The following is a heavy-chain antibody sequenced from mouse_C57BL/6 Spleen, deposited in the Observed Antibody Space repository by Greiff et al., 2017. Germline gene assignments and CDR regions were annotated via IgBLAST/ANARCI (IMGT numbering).Heavy chain of an antibody. J-gene: IGHJ3*01. V-gene: IGHV5-6*01. D-gene: IGHD3-2*02. CDR2: ISSGGSYT. CDR1: GFTFSSYG. CDR3: AREAAQAFAY. Sequence: EVQLVESGGDLVKPGGSLKLSCAASGFTFSSYGMSWVRQTPDKRLEWVATISSGGSYTYYPDSVKGRFTISRDNAKNTLYLQMSSLKSEDTAMYYCAREAAQAFAYWGQGTLVTVSA.